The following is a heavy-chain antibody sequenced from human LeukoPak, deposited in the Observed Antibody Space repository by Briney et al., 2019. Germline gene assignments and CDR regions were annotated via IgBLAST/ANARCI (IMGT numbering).Heavy chain of an antibody. V-gene: IGHV3-15*01. CDR3: TTDASTAMVPR. J-gene: IGHJ4*02. Sequence: PGGSLRLSCAASGFTFSNAWMSWVRQAPGKGLEWVGRIKNKTDGGTTDYAAPVKGRFTISRDDSKNTLYLQMNSLKTEDTAVYYCTTDASTAMVPRWGQGTLVTVSS. CDR2: IKNKTDGGTT. D-gene: IGHD5-18*01. CDR1: GFTFSNAW.